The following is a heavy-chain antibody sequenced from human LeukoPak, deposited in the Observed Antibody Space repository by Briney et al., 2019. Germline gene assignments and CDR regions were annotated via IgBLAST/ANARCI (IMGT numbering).Heavy chain of an antibody. J-gene: IGHJ4*02. CDR3: ARIRITIYSRLSHYFDY. Sequence: PSETLSLTCAVYGGSFSGYYWSWLRQPPGKGLEWIGEINHSGSTNYNPSLKSRVTISVDTSKNQFSLKLSSVTAADTAVYYCARIRITIYSRLSHYFDYWGQGTLVTVSS. V-gene: IGHV4-34*01. CDR2: INHSGST. D-gene: IGHD3-9*01. CDR1: GGSFSGYY.